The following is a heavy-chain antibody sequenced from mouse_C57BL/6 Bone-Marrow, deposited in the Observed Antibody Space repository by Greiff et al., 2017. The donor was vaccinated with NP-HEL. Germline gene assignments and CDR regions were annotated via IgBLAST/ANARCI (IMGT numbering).Heavy chain of an antibody. J-gene: IGHJ1*03. D-gene: IGHD1-1*01. CDR1: GYTFTNYW. CDR3: ARSTTVVAGNWYFDV. V-gene: IGHV1-63*01. Sequence: VQRVESGAELVRPGTSVKMSCKASGYTFTNYWIGWAKQRPGHGLEWIGDIYPGGGYTNYNEKFKGKATLTADKSSSTAYMQFSSLTSEDSAIYYCARSTTVVAGNWYFDVWGTGTTVTVTS. CDR2: IYPGGGYT.